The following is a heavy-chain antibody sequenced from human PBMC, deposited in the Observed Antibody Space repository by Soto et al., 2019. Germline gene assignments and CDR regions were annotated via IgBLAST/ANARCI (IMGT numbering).Heavy chain of an antibody. CDR1: GYTFTGYY. D-gene: IGHD1-26*01. Sequence: GASVKVSCKASGYTFTGYYMHWVRQAPGQGLEWMGWINPNSGGTNYAQKFQGRVTMTRDTSISTAYMELSRLRSDDTAVYYCARVVGMVGATHYYYYGMDVWGQGTTVTVSS. V-gene: IGHV1-2*02. CDR3: ARVVGMVGATHYYYYGMDV. J-gene: IGHJ6*02. CDR2: INPNSGGT.